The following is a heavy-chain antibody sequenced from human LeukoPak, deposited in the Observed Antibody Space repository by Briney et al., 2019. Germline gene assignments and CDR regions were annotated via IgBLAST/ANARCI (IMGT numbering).Heavy chain of an antibody. V-gene: IGHV6-1*01. J-gene: IGHJ6*03. CDR3: ARTSPGYCSGGSCYRRYYYYYMDV. CDR1: GDSVSSNSAA. CDR2: TYYRSEWYN. D-gene: IGHD2-15*01. Sequence: SQTLSLTCAISGDSVSSNSAAWNWIRQSPSRGLEWLGRTYYRSEWYNDYAVSVKSRITINPDTSKNQFSLQLNSVTPEDTAVYYCARTSPGYCSGGSCYRRYYYYYMDVWGKGTTVTVSS.